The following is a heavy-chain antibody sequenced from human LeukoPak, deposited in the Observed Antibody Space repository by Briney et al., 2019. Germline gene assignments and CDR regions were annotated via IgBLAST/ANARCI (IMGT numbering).Heavy chain of an antibody. CDR1: GFTFSSYA. Sequence: PGGSLRLSCAASGFTFSSYAMTWVRQAPGKGLEWVSAISGSGRSTYYADSVKGRFTISRDNSKNTLYLQMNSLRVEDTAVYYCVKGSRGYSYGFRPDYWGQGTLVTVSS. V-gene: IGHV3-23*01. CDR2: ISGSGRST. J-gene: IGHJ4*02. D-gene: IGHD5-18*01. CDR3: VKGSRGYSYGFRPDY.